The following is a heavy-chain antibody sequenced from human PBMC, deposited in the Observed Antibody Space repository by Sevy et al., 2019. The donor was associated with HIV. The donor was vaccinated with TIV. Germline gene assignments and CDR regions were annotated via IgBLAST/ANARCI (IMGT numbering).Heavy chain of an antibody. Sequence: GGSLRLSCEASGFTFNNFPIHWVRQAPGKGLEWVAVVSFDGGSKYYADSVRGRFTVSRDNSKNTVYLQLNSRRAEDTAVYYCVRERARSITFDIWGQGTLVTVSS. CDR3: VRERARSITFDI. V-gene: IGHV3-30-3*01. CDR2: VSFDGGSK. J-gene: IGHJ3*02. CDR1: GFTFNNFP. D-gene: IGHD3-16*01.